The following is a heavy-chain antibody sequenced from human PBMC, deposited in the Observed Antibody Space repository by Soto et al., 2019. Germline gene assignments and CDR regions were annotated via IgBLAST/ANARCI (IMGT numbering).Heavy chain of an antibody. CDR3: ASDFRTRGWFRQAGNFAMDV. J-gene: IGHJ6*02. V-gene: IGHV1-2*02. CDR1: GYPYTNSY. D-gene: IGHD6-19*01. CDR2: IHPNTGGT. Sequence: GASVKVSCKASGYPYTNSYMHWVRQAPGQGLEWMGWIHPNTGGTNYAQEFQGRVTMTRDTSVSTVYMELNRLTSDDTAIYFCASDFRTRGWFRQAGNFAMDVWGQGTTVTVSS.